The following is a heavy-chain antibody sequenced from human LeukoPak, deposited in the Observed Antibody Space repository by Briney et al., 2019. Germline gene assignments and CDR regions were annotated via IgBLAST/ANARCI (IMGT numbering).Heavy chain of an antibody. CDR3: AKDANSGYAPTDI. Sequence: GGSLRLSCAASGFTFDDYAMHWARQAPGKGLEWVSGISWNSGSIGYADSVKGRFTISRDNAKNSLYLQMNSLGAEDTALYYCAKDANSGYAPTDIWGQGTMVTVSS. D-gene: IGHD3-22*01. CDR1: GFTFDDYA. CDR2: ISWNSGSI. V-gene: IGHV3-9*01. J-gene: IGHJ3*02.